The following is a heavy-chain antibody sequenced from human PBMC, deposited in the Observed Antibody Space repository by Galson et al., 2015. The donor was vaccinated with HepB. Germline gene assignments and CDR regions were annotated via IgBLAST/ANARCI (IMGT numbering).Heavy chain of an antibody. CDR1: GYTFTSYG. D-gene: IGHD3-9*01. J-gene: IGHJ4*02. CDR2: ISAYNGNT. CDR3: ARDIYDILTGYYVGGYYFDY. Sequence: SVKVSCKASGYTFTSYGISWVRQAPGQGLEWMGWISAYNGNTNYAQKLQGRVTMTTDTSTSTAYMELRSLRSDDTAVYYCARDIYDILTGYYVGGYYFDYWGQGTLVTVSS. V-gene: IGHV1-18*01.